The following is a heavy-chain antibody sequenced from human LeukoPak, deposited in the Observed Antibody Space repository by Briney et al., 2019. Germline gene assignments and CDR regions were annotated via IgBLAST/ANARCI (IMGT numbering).Heavy chain of an antibody. CDR2: ISAYNGNT. CDR3: ARGSSYGSGSYYNVNGMDV. CDR1: GYTFTSYG. D-gene: IGHD3-10*01. V-gene: IGHV1-18*01. Sequence: ASVKVSCKASGYTFTSYGISWVRQAPGQGLEWMGWISAYNGNTNYAQKLQGRVTNTADKSTSTAYMELSSLRSEDTAVYYCARGSSYGSGSYYNVNGMDVWGQGTTVTVSS. J-gene: IGHJ6*02.